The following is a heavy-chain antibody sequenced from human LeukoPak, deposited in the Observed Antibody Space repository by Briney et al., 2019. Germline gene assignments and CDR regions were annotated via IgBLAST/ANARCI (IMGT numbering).Heavy chain of an antibody. CDR3: ARDSLGYCSSTSCYRVAFDI. Sequence: SETLSLTCAVSGGSISSSNRWSWVRQPPGKGLEWIGEIYHSGSSNYNPSLKSRVTISVDKSKNQFSLKLSSVTAADTAVYYCARDSLGYCSSTSCYRVAFDIWGQGTMVTVSS. J-gene: IGHJ3*02. CDR2: IYHSGSS. V-gene: IGHV4-4*02. D-gene: IGHD2-2*02. CDR1: GGSISSSNR.